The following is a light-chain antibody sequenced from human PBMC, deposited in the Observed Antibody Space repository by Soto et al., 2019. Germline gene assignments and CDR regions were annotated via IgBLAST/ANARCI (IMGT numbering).Light chain of an antibody. CDR1: QSVSSNY. J-gene: IGKJ1*01. CDR3: QQYGSSQT. Sequence: EIVLTQSPGTLSLSPGERATLSCRSSQSVSSNYLAWYQQKPDQAPRLVIYDLTVMATGIPDRLSGSGSGTDFTLTISRLETEDFAVYYCQQYGSSQTFGQGTKVEIK. CDR2: DLT. V-gene: IGKV3-20*01.